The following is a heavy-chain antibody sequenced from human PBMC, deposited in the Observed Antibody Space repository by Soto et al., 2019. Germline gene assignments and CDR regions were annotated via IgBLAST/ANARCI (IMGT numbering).Heavy chain of an antibody. CDR3: ATVPNGIPEASGA. V-gene: IGHV3-23*01. D-gene: IGHD2-8*01. CDR1: GFTFSRYA. J-gene: IGHJ4*02. Sequence: EVQLLESGGGLVQPGGSLRLSCAASGFTFSRYALSWVRQAPGQGRAWVSSISGDGATTFYADSVKGRFTASRDNSENTLYLQMSSLRVEDTAVYFCATVPNGIPEASGAWGQGTLVTVSS. CDR2: ISGDGATT.